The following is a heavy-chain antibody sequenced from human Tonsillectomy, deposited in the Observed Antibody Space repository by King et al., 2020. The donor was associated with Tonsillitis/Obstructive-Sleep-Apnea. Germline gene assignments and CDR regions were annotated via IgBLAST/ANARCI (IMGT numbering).Heavy chain of an antibody. V-gene: IGHV4-31*03. Sequence: QLQESGPGLVKPSQTLSLTCTVSGGSISSGGYYWSWIRQHPGKGLEWIGYIYYSGSTYYNPSLKSRVTISVDTSKNQFSLKLSSVTAADTAVYYCARDRIAAAGYYYYGMDVWGQGTPVTVSS. D-gene: IGHD6-13*01. J-gene: IGHJ6*02. CDR2: IYYSGST. CDR1: GGSISSGGYY. CDR3: ARDRIAAAGYYYYGMDV.